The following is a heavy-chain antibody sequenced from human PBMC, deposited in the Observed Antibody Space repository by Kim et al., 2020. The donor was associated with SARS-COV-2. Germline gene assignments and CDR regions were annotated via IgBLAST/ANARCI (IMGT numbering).Heavy chain of an antibody. Sequence: VKGRFTISRDNSRNTLYLQMNSLRDEDTAVYYCARNRDTYYYDSSGYNYWGQGTLVTVSS. CDR3: ARNRDTYYYDSSGYNY. V-gene: IGHV3-30*07. D-gene: IGHD3-22*01. J-gene: IGHJ4*02.